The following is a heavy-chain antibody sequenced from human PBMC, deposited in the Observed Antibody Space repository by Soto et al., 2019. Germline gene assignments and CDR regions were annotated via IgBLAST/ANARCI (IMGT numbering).Heavy chain of an antibody. Sequence: EVQLLESGGGLVQPGESLRLSCAASGFTFSRYAMMWVRQSPGKGQEWVAGMTGSGGDIRYADSVKGRFTISKDNSKNTLYLQMNSRRAEDTAMYYCAKDAVYGDGLWLAANWGQGTLVTVSS. CDR1: GFTFSRYA. V-gene: IGHV3-23*01. CDR3: AKDAVYGDGLWLAAN. J-gene: IGHJ4*02. D-gene: IGHD2-21*02. CDR2: MTGSGGDI.